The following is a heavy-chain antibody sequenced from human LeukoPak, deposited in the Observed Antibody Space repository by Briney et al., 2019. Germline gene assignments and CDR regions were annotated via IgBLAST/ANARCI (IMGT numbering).Heavy chain of an antibody. CDR3: ATEYGYYDSRGYYSDY. J-gene: IGHJ4*02. CDR1: GYTFTSYG. D-gene: IGHD3-22*01. CDR2: ISAYNGNT. Sequence: GASVKVSFKASGYTFTSYGISWVRQAPGQGLEWMGWISAYNGNTNYAQKLQGRVTMTTDTSTSTAYMELRSLRSDDTAVYYCATEYGYYDSRGYYSDYWGQGTLVTVSS. V-gene: IGHV1-18*01.